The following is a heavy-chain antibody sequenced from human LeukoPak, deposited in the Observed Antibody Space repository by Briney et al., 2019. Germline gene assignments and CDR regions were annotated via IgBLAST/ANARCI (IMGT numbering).Heavy chain of an antibody. D-gene: IGHD4-17*01. CDR3: AKGGGDLDY. CDR1: GFTFSSYG. Sequence: GGSLRLSCAASGFTFSSYGMHWVRQAPGKGLEWVAVISYDGSNKYYADSVKGRFTISGDNSKNTLYLQMNSLRAEDTAVYYCAKGGGDLDYWGQGTLVTVSS. V-gene: IGHV3-30*18. J-gene: IGHJ4*02. CDR2: ISYDGSNK.